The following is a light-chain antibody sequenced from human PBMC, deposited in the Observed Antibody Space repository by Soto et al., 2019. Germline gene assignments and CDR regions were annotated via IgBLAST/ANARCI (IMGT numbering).Light chain of an antibody. Sequence: DIQLTQSPSFLSASVGDRVTITCRASQGISSYLAWYQQKPGKAPNLLIYAASTLQSEVPSRFSGSGSGTEFTLTVTSLQPEDFATYYCQQLNFYPPSLGHGTRLEIK. J-gene: IGKJ5*01. CDR2: AAS. CDR3: QQLNFYPPS. CDR1: QGISSY. V-gene: IGKV1-9*01.